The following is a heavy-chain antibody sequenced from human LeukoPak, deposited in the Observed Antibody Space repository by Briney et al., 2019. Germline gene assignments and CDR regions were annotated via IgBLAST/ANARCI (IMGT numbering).Heavy chain of an antibody. CDR1: GGSISSYY. J-gene: IGHJ5*02. Sequence: PSETLSLTCTVSGGSISSYYWSWIREPAGEGLEWIGRIYTSGITNYNPSLKSRVTMSVDTSKNQSSLKRSSETAAETPVYYWARELSSSWYDNWFDPWGQGPLVTVSS. V-gene: IGHV4-4*07. CDR2: IYTSGIT. CDR3: ARELSSSWYDNWFDP. D-gene: IGHD6-13*01.